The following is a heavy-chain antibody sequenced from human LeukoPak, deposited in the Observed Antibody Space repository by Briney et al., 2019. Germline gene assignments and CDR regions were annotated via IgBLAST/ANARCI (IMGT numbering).Heavy chain of an antibody. D-gene: IGHD3-10*01. CDR3: ARVVPPTDYGSGSYFWDPYYFDY. V-gene: IGHV3-23*01. CDR1: GFTFSSYA. CDR2: ISGSGGST. Sequence: GGSLRLSCAASGFTFSSYAMSCVRQAPGKGLEWVSAISGSGGSTYYADSVKGRFTISRDNSKNTLYLQMNSLRAEDTAVYYCARVVPPTDYGSGSYFWDPYYFDYWGQGTLVTVSS. J-gene: IGHJ4*02.